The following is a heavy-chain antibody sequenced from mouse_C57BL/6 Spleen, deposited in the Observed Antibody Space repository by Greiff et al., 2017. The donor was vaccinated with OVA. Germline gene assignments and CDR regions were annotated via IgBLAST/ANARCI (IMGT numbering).Heavy chain of an antibody. V-gene: IGHV1-22*01. CDR3: AKEYYGSSSYAMDY. J-gene: IGHJ4*01. CDR1: GYTFTDYN. CDR2: INPNNGGT. D-gene: IGHD1-1*01. Sequence: EVKLQQSGPELVKPGASVKMSCKASGYTFTDYNMHWVKQSHGKSLEWIGYINPNNGGTSYNQKFKGKATLTVNKSSSTAYMELRSLTSEDSAVYYCAKEYYGSSSYAMDYWGQGTSVTVSS.